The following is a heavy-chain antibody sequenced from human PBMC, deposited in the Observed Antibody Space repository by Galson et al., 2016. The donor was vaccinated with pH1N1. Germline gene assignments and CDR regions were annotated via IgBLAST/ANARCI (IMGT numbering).Heavy chain of an antibody. CDR3: ARLAYGDSFDT. Sequence: SLRLSCAASGFICRDYSFIWVRQAPGKGLEWLSYISPGRRVVQYADSVKGRLTISRDNAQRSVYLQINSLRLEDTAVYHCARLAYGDSFDTWGRGTLVAVSS. D-gene: IGHD4-17*01. CDR2: ISPGRRVV. CDR1: GFICRDYS. J-gene: IGHJ4*02. V-gene: IGHV3-21*03.